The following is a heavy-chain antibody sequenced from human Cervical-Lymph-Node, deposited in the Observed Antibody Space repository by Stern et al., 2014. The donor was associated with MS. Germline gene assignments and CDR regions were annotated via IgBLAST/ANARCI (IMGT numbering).Heavy chain of an antibody. J-gene: IGHJ4*02. Sequence: VQLVQSGPEVKKPGSSLKVSCRASGGTFTNAAINWVRQAPGQGLEWMGGIIPIFVRANYAQKFQGRFTIIADKSANTTYMELSSLTYEDTAVYYCARDLNDWGQGTQVTVSS. CDR1: GGTFTNAA. V-gene: IGHV1-69*06. CDR2: IIPIFVRA. CDR3: ARDLND.